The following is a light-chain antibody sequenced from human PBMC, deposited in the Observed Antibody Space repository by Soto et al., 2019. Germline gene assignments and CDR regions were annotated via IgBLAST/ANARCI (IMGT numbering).Light chain of an antibody. CDR3: QQRSNWPPTWT. J-gene: IGKJ1*01. CDR2: DAS. V-gene: IGKV3-11*01. Sequence: EIVLTQSPATLSLSPGERATLSCRASQSVSTYLAWYQQKPGQAPRLLIYDASTRATGIPARLSGSVSGTDFTLTISSLEPEDFAVYYCQQRSNWPPTWTFGQGTKVEIK. CDR1: QSVSTY.